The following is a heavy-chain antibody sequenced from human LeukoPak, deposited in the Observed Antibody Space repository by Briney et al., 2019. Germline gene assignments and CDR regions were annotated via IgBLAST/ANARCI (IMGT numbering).Heavy chain of an antibody. CDR1: GYTFITYG. J-gene: IGHJ4*02. CDR3: ARDCIGCHGFDY. D-gene: IGHD2-15*01. V-gene: IGHV1-18*01. CDR2: VSAYADDK. Sequence: ASVKVSCKASGYTFITYGISWVRQATGQGLEWMGWVSAYADDKNYVQKYQGRVSMTTDTSTSTAYMELRSLRSDDTAVYYCARDCIGCHGFDYWGQGTLVTVSS.